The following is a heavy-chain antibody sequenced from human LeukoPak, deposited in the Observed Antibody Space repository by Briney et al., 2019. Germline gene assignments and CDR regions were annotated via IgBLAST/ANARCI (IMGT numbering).Heavy chain of an antibody. J-gene: IGHJ4*02. CDR1: GYTFTSYD. CDR2: MNPNSGNT. Sequence: ASVKVSCKASGYTFTSYDINWVRQATGQGLEWMGWMNPNSGNTGYAQKFQGRVTMTRDMSTSTVYMELSSLRSEDTAVYYCARAVAAAGRALDYWGQGTLVTVSS. CDR3: ARAVAAAGRALDY. V-gene: IGHV1-8*01. D-gene: IGHD6-13*01.